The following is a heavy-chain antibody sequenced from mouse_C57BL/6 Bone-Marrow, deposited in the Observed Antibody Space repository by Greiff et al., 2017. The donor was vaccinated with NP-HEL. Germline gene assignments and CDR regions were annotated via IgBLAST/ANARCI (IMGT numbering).Heavy chain of an antibody. J-gene: IGHJ2*01. CDR3: AQTAQVPY. D-gene: IGHD3-2*02. Sequence: QVQLKQPGAELVRPGTSVKLSCKASGYTFTSYWMHWVKQRPGQGLEWIGVIDPSDSYTNYNQKFKGKATLTVDTSSSTAYMQLSSLTSEDSAVYYFAQTAQVPYWGQGTTLTVSS. CDR1: GYTFTSYW. V-gene: IGHV1-59*01. CDR2: IDPSDSYT.